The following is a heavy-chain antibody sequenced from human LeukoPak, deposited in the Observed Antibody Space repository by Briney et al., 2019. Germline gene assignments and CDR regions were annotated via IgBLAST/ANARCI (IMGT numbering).Heavy chain of an antibody. CDR3: VRDEGFHGSGSN. CDR2: IYSGGGT. J-gene: IGHJ4*02. D-gene: IGHD3-10*01. CDR1: GFTVSDNY. V-gene: IGHV3-66*01. Sequence: GGSLRLSCAASGFTVSDNYMSWVRQAPGKVLEWVSVIYSGGGTYYSHSVKGRFTISRDNSKNTLYLQMNTLRVEDTAVYYCVRDEGFHGSGSNWGRGTLVTVSS.